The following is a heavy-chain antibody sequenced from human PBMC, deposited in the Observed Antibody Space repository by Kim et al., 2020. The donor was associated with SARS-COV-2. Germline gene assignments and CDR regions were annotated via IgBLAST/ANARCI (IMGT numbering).Heavy chain of an antibody. Sequence: SETLSLTCAVSGGSISSGGYSWSWIRQPPGKGLEWIGYIYYSGSTYYNPSLKSRVTISVDRSKNQFSLKLSSVTAADTAVYYCARGITMVRGVIPPKHN. CDR3: ARGITMVRGVIPPKHN. CDR2: IYYSGST. V-gene: IGHV4-30-2*01. J-gene: IGHJ5*01. CDR1: GGSISSGGYS. D-gene: IGHD3-10*01.